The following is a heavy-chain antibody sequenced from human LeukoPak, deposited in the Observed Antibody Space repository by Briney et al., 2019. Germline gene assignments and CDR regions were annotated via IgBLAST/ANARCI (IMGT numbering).Heavy chain of an antibody. J-gene: IGHJ3*01. D-gene: IGHD6-13*01. Sequence: QAGGSLRLSCEVSGFTSSTAWLTWVRQAPGKGLEWVADMRQDGSDKYYVDSVKGRFVISGNIAKNSVSLHMNRLSVEDTAVYYKFLLSWSAFDFWGRGTMVTVSS. CDR1: GFTSSTAW. V-gene: IGHV3-7*01. CDR3: FLLSWSAFDF. CDR2: MRQDGSDK.